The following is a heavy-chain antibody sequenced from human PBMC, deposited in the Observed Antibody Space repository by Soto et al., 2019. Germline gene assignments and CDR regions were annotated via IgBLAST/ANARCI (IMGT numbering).Heavy chain of an antibody. CDR3: ARSYYYDSSGYPYYYYGMDV. Sequence: QVQLVESGGGVVQPGRSLRLSCAASGFTFSSYGMHWVRQAPGKGLVPVAVISYDGSNKYYADSLKCRLPIDRDNSKNTLYLQMNSLRAEDTAVYYCARSYYYDSSGYPYYYYGMDVWGQGTTVTVSS. V-gene: IGHV3-30*03. CDR2: ISYDGSNK. J-gene: IGHJ6*02. CDR1: GFTFSSYG. D-gene: IGHD3-22*01.